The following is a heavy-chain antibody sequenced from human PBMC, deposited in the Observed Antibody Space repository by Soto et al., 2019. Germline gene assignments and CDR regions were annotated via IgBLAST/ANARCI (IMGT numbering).Heavy chain of an antibody. CDR3: AWVLLFLQWLPDEFHP. CDR1: GYTFTSYG. D-gene: IGHD3-3*01. V-gene: IGHV1-18*01. CDR2: ISAYNGNT. Sequence: ASVKVSCKASGYTFTSYGISWVRQAPGQGHERMGWISAYNGNTNYAQKLQGRVTMTTDTSTSTAYMELRSLRSDDTAVYYFAWVLLFLQWLPDEFHPSGQATLVTVSS. J-gene: IGHJ5*02.